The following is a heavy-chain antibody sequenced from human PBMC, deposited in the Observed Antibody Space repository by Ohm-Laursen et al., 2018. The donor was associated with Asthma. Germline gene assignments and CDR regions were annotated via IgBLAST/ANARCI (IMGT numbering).Heavy chain of an antibody. J-gene: IGHJ5*02. CDR2: ISSSGSTI. D-gene: IGHD2-15*01. CDR1: GFTFSDYY. V-gene: IGHV3-11*01. CDR3: ARDLDIPSENWFDP. Sequence: GSLRLSCTASGFTFSDYYMSWIRQAPGKGLEWVSYISSSGSTIYYADSVKGRFTISRDNAKNSLYLQMNSLRAEDTAVYYCARDLDIPSENWFDPWGQGTLVTVSS.